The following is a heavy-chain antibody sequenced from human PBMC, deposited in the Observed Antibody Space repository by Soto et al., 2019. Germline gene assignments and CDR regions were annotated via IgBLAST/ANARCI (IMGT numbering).Heavy chain of an antibody. CDR1: GGSIRGYY. D-gene: IGHD6-13*01. V-gene: IGHV4-59*08. J-gene: IGHJ5*02. Sequence: QVHLQESGPGLVKPSETLSLTCTVSGGSIRGYYWSWIRQPPGKGLEWIGYIYYSGSTNYNPSLKSRVTISQDTSKNQLSLKLSSATAADTAVYYCGRHRTREQLMAGFDPWGQGTLVTVSS. CDR3: GRHRTREQLMAGFDP. CDR2: IYYSGST.